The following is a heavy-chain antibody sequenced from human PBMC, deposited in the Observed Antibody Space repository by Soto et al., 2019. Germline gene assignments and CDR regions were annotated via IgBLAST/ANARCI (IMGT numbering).Heavy chain of an antibody. Sequence: PSETLSLTCTVSGGSISSYYWSWIRQPPGKGLEWIGYIYYSGSTNYNPSLKSRVTISVDTSKNQYSLKLSSVTAADTAVYYCARYTRTGRFDYWGQGTLVTVSS. CDR1: GGSISSYY. CDR3: ARYTRTGRFDY. D-gene: IGHD1-20*01. CDR2: IYYSGST. J-gene: IGHJ4*02. V-gene: IGHV4-59*01.